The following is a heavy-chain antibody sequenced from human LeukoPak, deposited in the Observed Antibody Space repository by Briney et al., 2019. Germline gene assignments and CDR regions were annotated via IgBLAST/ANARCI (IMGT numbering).Heavy chain of an antibody. CDR2: IYYSGST. V-gene: IGHV4-39*01. CDR1: GFAFSSYS. Sequence: GSLRLSCAASGFAFSSYSMNWIRQPPGKGLEWIGSIYYSGSTYYNPSLKSRVTISVDTSKNQFSLKLSSVTAADTAVYYCARHVITMIVVVITTTYFDYWGQGTLVTVSS. CDR3: ARHVITMIVVVITTTYFDY. J-gene: IGHJ4*02. D-gene: IGHD3-22*01.